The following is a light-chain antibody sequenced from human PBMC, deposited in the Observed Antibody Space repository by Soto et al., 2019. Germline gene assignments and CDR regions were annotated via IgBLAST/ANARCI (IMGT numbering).Light chain of an antibody. J-gene: IGKJ1*01. V-gene: IGKV1-39*01. CDR1: QSISTY. CDR3: QERYSTPWT. CDR2: AAS. Sequence: AVSAKVGDRVTITCRTSQSISTYLNWYQHKPGKAPNLLIYAASTLQSGVPSRFNGSGSGTDFNLAIRSLLPGDSATYFCQERYSTPWTFGEGTKVDIK.